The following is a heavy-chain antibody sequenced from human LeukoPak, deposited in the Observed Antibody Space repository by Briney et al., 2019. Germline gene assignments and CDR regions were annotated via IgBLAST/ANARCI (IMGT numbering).Heavy chain of an antibody. D-gene: IGHD6-6*01. CDR2: INPSGGST. CDR1: GYTFTSYY. V-gene: IGHV1-46*01. J-gene: IGHJ4*02. Sequence: ASVKVSCKASGYTFTSYYMHWVRQAPGQGLEWMGIINPSGGSTSYAQKFQGRVTMTEDTSTDTAYMELSSLRSEDTAVYYCATAFALFSSSPLGYWGQGTLVTVSS. CDR3: ATAFALFSSSPLGY.